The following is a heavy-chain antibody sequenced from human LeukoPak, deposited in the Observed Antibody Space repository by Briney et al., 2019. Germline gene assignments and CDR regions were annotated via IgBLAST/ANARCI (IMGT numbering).Heavy chain of an antibody. CDR3: ANLGYCSSTSCYGGGNNYYYYGMDV. CDR1: GFTFSSYA. J-gene: IGHJ6*02. Sequence: GGSLRLSCAASGFTFSSYAMSWVRQAPGKGLEWVSAISGSGGSTYYADSAKGRFTISRDNSKNTLYLQMNSRRAEDTAVYYCANLGYCSSTSCYGGGNNYYYYGMDVWGQGTTVTVSS. V-gene: IGHV3-23*01. D-gene: IGHD2-2*01. CDR2: ISGSGGST.